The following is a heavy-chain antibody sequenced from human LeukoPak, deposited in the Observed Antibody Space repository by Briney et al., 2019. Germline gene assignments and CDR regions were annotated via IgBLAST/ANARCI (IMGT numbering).Heavy chain of an antibody. CDR1: GFTFSSYG. D-gene: IGHD6-13*01. V-gene: IGHV3-30*18. CDR3: AKGGGIAAAGVEYYFDY. Sequence: GGSLRLSCAASGFTFSSYGMHWVRQAPGKGLEWVAVISYDGSNKYYADSVKGRFTISRDNSKNTLYLQMNSLRAEDTAVYYCAKGGGIAAAGVEYYFDYWGQGTLVTVSS. CDR2: ISYDGSNK. J-gene: IGHJ4*02.